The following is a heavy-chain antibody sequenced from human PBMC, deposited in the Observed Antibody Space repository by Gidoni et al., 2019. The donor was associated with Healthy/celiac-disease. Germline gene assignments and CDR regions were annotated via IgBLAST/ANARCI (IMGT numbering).Heavy chain of an antibody. D-gene: IGHD4-17*01. CDR1: GFSLSTSGMR. CDR3: ARMGVGPTVTKEV. CDR2: IDWDDDK. J-gene: IGHJ4*02. Sequence: QVTLKESGPALVNPTQTLTLTCTFSGFSLSTSGMRVSWIRQPPGKALEGLARIDWDDDKFYSTSLKTRLTISKDTSKNQVVLTMTNMDSVDTATYYCARMGVGPTVTKEVWGQGTLVTVSS. V-gene: IGHV2-70*04.